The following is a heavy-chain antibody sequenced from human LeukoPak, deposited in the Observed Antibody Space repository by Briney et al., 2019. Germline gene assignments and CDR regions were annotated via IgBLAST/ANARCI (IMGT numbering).Heavy chain of an antibody. CDR1: GGTFSSYA. CDR2: IIPIFGTA. V-gene: IGHV1-69*01. CDR3: ARNGMGIDFWSGYYTGYYYYYMDV. J-gene: IGHJ6*03. Sequence: GASVKVSCKASGGTFSSYAISWVRQAPGQGLEWMGGIIPIFGTANYAQKFQGRVTITADESTSTAYMELSSLRSEDTAVYYCARNGMGIDFWSGYYTGYYYYYMDVWGKGTTVTVSS. D-gene: IGHD3-3*01.